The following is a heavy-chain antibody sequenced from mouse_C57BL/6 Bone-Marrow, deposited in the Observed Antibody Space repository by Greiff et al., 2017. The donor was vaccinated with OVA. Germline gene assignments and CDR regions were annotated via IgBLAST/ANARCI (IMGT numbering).Heavy chain of an antibody. J-gene: IGHJ3*01. CDR3: AINYYGSTSWFAY. CDR2: IWGVGST. D-gene: IGHD1-1*01. CDR1: GFSLTSYG. V-gene: IGHV2-6*01. Sequence: VQRVESGPGLVAPSQSLSITCTVSGFSLTSYGVDWVRQSPGKGLEWLGVIWGVGSTNYNSALKSRLSISKDNSKSQVFLKMNSLQTDDTAMYYCAINYYGSTSWFAYWGQGTLVTVSA.